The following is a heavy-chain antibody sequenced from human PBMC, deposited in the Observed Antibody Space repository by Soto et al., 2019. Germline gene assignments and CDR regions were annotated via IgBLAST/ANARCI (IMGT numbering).Heavy chain of an antibody. CDR1: GYVFIGYG. CDR3: ARDLDGSGSYYTDY. V-gene: IGHV1-18*01. D-gene: IGHD3-10*01. Sequence: SVKVSCKASGYVFIGYGISWVRQAPGQGLEWMGWISRHNGNTNYAQNFQGRVTTTTDASTSTAYMELRSLRSDDTAVYYCARDLDGSGSYYTDYWGQGTLVTVSS. J-gene: IGHJ4*02. CDR2: ISRHNGNT.